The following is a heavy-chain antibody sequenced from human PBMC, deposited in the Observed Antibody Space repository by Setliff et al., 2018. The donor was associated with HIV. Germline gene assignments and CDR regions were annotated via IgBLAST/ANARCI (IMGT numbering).Heavy chain of an antibody. V-gene: IGHV4-59*01. CDR1: GGSISSYY. CDR3: ARDLGLYSSSWARFDAFDI. D-gene: IGHD6-13*01. J-gene: IGHJ3*02. CDR2: IYYSGST. Sequence: SETLSLTCTVSGGSISSYYWSWIRQPPGKGLEWIGYIYYSGSTNYNPSLKSRVTISVDTSKNQFSLKLSSVTAADTAVYYRARDLGLYSSSWARFDAFDIWGQGTMVTVSS.